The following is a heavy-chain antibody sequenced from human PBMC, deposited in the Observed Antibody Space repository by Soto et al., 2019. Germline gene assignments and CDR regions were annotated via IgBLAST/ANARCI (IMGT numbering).Heavy chain of an antibody. D-gene: IGHD1-26*01. V-gene: IGHV1-69*06. CDR2: XXPXFXSX. CDR3: ASRERLDAFDV. Sequence: VKVSCKASGGTLSTYGITWVRQASGQGREWXGXXXPXFXSXNXXXXFQGRLTITPDKSTSTVYMELSSLTSEDTAVYYCASRERLDAFDVWGQGTMVTVSS. CDR1: GGTLSTYG. J-gene: IGHJ3*01.